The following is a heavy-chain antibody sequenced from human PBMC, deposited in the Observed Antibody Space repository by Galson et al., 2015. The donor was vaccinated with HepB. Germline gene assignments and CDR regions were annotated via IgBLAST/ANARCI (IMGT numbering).Heavy chain of an antibody. CDR2: ISYDGSNK. CDR3: AKDRGTMVRGVMDAFDI. D-gene: IGHD3-10*01. V-gene: IGHV3-30*18. CDR1: GFTFSSYG. Sequence: SLRLSCAASGFTFSSYGMHWVRQAPGKGLEWVAVISYDGSNKYYADSVKGRFTISRDNSKNTLYLQMNSLRAEDTAVYYCAKDRGTMVRGVMDAFDIWGQGTMVTVSS. J-gene: IGHJ3*02.